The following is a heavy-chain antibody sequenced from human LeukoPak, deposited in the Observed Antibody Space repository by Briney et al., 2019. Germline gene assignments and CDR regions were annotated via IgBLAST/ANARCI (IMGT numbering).Heavy chain of an antibody. D-gene: IGHD6-13*01. J-gene: IGHJ6*03. CDR3: ARGTRSSWYKYYMDV. CDR2: IYYSGST. Sequence: PSETLSLTCTVSGGSISSYYWSWIRQPPGKGLEWIGYIYYSGSTNYNPSLKSRVTISVDTSKNQFSLKLSSVTAADTAVYYCARGTRSSWYKYYMDVWGKGTTVTISS. CDR1: GGSISSYY. V-gene: IGHV4-59*01.